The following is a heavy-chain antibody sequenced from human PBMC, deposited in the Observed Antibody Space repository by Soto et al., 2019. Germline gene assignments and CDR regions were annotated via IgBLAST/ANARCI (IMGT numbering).Heavy chain of an antibody. CDR2: MNPNSGNK. V-gene: IGHV1-8*01. Sequence: ASGKVSCKASGYTFTSYDINWVRQATGQGLEWMGWMNPNSGNKRYAQKLKGRVTMTRNTSISPAYMPLRSLRSEDTAVYYCARGGMTGDDFDIWGQGTMVTVSS. CDR1: GYTFTSYD. J-gene: IGHJ3*02. D-gene: IGHD1-20*01. CDR3: ARGGMTGDDFDI.